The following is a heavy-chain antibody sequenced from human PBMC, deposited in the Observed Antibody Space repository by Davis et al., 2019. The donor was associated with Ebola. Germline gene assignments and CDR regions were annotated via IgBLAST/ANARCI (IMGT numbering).Heavy chain of an antibody. CDR3: AKGGSIFGVVITSFDY. CDR2: ISGSGGST. J-gene: IGHJ4*02. Sequence: GESLKISCAASGFTFSSYWMSWVRQAPGKGLEWVSAISGSGGSTYYADSVKGRFTISRDNSKNTLYLQMNSLRAEDTAVYYCAKGGSIFGVVITSFDYWGQGTLVTVSS. V-gene: IGHV3-23*01. D-gene: IGHD3-3*01. CDR1: GFTFSSYW.